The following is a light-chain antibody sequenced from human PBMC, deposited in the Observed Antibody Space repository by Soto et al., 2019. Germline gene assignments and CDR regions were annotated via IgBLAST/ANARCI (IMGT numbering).Light chain of an antibody. Sequence: EIVLTQSPATLSLSPGERATLSCGASQSVTTTYLAWYQQKPGLAPRLLIYGASRRAPGISDRFTGSGSGTDFTLSISRLEPEDFAVYYCQQYGISPWTFGQGTKVETK. J-gene: IGKJ1*01. V-gene: IGKV3D-20*01. CDR2: GAS. CDR1: QSVTTTY. CDR3: QQYGISPWT.